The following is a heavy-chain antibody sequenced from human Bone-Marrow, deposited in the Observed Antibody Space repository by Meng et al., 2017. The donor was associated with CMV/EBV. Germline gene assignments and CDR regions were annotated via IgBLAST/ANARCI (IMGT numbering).Heavy chain of an antibody. Sequence: GESLKISCAASGFTFSSYWMSWVRQAPGKGLEWVANIKQDGSEKYYVDSVKGRFTISRDNAKNSLYLQMNSLRAEDTAVYYCARSSSIVGATRWFDYWGQGTLVTVSS. CDR3: ARSSSIVGATRWFDY. CDR2: IKQDGSEK. V-gene: IGHV3-7*01. J-gene: IGHJ4*02. CDR1: GFTFSSYW. D-gene: IGHD1-26*01.